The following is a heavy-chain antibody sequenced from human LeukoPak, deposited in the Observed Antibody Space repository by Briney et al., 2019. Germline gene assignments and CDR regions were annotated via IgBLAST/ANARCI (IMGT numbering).Heavy chain of an antibody. CDR3: VRGPYGSSISNWFDP. V-gene: IGHV4-59*01. Sequence: SETLSLTCSVSGGSITGYSWSWIRQTPGKGLEWIGYIYYNGDTHYNPSLNSRLSMSVDTPNKQFSLNLRFVTAADTAVYYCVRGPYGSSISNWFDPWGQGLLVTVSS. J-gene: IGHJ5*02. D-gene: IGHD3-10*01. CDR1: GGSITGYS. CDR2: IYYNGDT.